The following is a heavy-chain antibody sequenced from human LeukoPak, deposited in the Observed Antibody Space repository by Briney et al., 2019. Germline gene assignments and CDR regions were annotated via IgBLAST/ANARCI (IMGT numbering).Heavy chain of an antibody. D-gene: IGHD3-3*01. CDR1: GFTFSSYG. CDR3: AKELGFFGVAPDY. V-gene: IGHV3-30*02. Sequence: GGSLRLSCAASGFTFSSYGMHWVRQAPGKGLEWVAFIRYDGSNKYYADSVKGRFTISRDNSKNTLYLQMNSLRAEDTAVYYCAKELGFFGVAPDYWGQGTLVTVSS. J-gene: IGHJ4*02. CDR2: IRYDGSNK.